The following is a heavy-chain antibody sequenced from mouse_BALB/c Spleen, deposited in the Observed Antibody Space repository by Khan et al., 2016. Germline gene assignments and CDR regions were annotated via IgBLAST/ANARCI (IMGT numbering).Heavy chain of an antibody. CDR3: STYDGYFFDY. D-gene: IGHD2-3*01. CDR2: ISYSGTT. Sequence: EVQLQESGPSLVKPSQTLSLTCSVTGDSITSGYWNWIRKFPGNKFEYMGYISYSGTTYYNPSLKSRISFTRDTSKNQFYLQLNSVTAEDTATYYCSTYDGYFFDYWGQDTTLTVTS. V-gene: IGHV3-8*02. J-gene: IGHJ2*01. CDR1: GDSITSGY.